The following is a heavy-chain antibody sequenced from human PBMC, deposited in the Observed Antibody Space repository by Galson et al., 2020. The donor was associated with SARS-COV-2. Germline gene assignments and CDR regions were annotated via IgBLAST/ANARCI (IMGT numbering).Heavy chain of an antibody. Sequence: SETMSLTCTVSGGSIGSGSHHWSWIRQPAGRGLEWIRRVYDSGAADYNPSLQSRVTISPDTSTNRFSLTLSSVTAADTAVYFCARSDYFDSGGLNYWGQGILVTVSS. CDR2: VYDSGAA. CDR1: GGSIGSGSHH. CDR3: ARSDYFDSGGLNY. J-gene: IGHJ4*02. V-gene: IGHV4-61*02. D-gene: IGHD3-22*01.